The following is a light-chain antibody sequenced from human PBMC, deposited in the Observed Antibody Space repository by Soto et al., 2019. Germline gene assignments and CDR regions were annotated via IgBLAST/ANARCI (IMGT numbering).Light chain of an antibody. J-gene: IGKJ1*01. V-gene: IGKV1-39*01. CDR1: QSISSY. CDR3: QQSYSTPRT. Sequence: RQLPQYPSSMSASVGDRVTITCRASQSISSYLNWYQQKPGKAPKLLIYAASSLQSGVPSRFSGSGSGTDFTLTISSLQPEDFATYYCQQSYSTPRTCGQGTKVDIK. CDR2: AAS.